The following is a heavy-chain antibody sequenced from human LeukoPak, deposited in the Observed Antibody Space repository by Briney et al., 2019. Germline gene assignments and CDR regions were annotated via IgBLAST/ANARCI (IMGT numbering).Heavy chain of an antibody. Sequence: SETLSLTCTVSGGSISSSSYYWGWIRQPPGKGLEWIGSIYYSGSTYYNPPLKSRVTISVDTSKNQFSLKLGSVTAADTAVYYCARHGSIATGAFTHWGQGTLVTVSS. CDR3: ARHGSIATGAFTH. D-gene: IGHD6-13*01. V-gene: IGHV4-39*01. CDR2: IYYSGST. J-gene: IGHJ4*02. CDR1: GGSISSSSYY.